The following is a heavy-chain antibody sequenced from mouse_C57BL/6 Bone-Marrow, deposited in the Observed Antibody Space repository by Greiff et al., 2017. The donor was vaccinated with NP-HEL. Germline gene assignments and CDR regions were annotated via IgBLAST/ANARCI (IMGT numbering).Heavy chain of an antibody. V-gene: IGHV7-3*01. CDR2: IRNKANGYTT. D-gene: IGHD2-4*01. Sequence: EVKVVESGGGLVQPGGSLSLSCAASGFTFTDYYMSWVRQPPGKALEWLGFIRNKANGYTTEYSASVKGRFTISRDNSQSILYLQMNALRAEDSATYYCARYPHYDYDLYWYFDVWGTGTTVTVSS. J-gene: IGHJ1*03. CDR3: ARYPHYDYDLYWYFDV. CDR1: GFTFTDYY.